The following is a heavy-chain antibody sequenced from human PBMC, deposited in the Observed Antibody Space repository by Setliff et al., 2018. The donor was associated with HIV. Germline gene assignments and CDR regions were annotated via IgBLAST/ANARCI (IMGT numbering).Heavy chain of an antibody. CDR3: AKDGDYANWDYDAFDI. CDR2: INYDVSYE. CDR1: GFTFSAHG. Sequence: LRLSCAASGFTFSAHGMHWVRQAPGKGLEWVAFINYDVSYEYYADSVKGRVTISRDNSKNTVDLQMNSLRPEDTAVYYCAKDGDYANWDYDAFDIWGQGTLVTVTS. V-gene: IGHV3-30*02. D-gene: IGHD1-7*01. J-gene: IGHJ3*02.